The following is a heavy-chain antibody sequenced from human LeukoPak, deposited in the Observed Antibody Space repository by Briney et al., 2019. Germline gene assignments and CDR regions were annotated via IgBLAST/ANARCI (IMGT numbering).Heavy chain of an antibody. CDR3: ARGALRVATIFNYYYMDV. CDR1: GYTFTGYY. CDR2: INPNSGGT. V-gene: IGHV1-2*02. J-gene: IGHJ6*03. D-gene: IGHD5-12*01. Sequence: ASVKVSCKASGYTFTGYYMHWVRQAPGQGVEWMGWINPNSGGTNYAQKFQGRVTMTRDTSISTAYMELSRLRSDDTAAYYCARGALRVATIFNYYYMDVWGKGTTVTI.